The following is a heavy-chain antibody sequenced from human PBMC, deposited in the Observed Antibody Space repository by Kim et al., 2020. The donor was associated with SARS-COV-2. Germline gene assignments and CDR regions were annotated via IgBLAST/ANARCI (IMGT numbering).Heavy chain of an antibody. D-gene: IGHD2-2*01. Sequence: RFTISRDNAKNSLYLQMNSLRAEDTAVYYCARGGVPAAITYYYYYGMDVWGQGTTVTVSS. CDR3: ARGGVPAAITYYYYYGMDV. J-gene: IGHJ6*02. V-gene: IGHV3-11*04.